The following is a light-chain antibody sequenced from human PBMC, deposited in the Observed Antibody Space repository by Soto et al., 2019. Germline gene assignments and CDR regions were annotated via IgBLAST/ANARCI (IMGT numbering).Light chain of an antibody. V-gene: IGLV2-23*02. CDR2: EVT. J-gene: IGLJ2*01. CDR1: GSDIGANNL. Sequence: QSAPTQPASVSGSPGQSITISCAGGGSDIGANNLVSWYQQHPGTVPRLLIFEVTKRPTGISSRFSGSKSGNTASLTISGLRAEDEADYHCCSYAGSRTFTFGGGTKVTVL. CDR3: CSYAGSRTFT.